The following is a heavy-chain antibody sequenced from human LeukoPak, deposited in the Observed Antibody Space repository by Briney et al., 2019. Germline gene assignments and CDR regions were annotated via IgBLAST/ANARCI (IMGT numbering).Heavy chain of an antibody. CDR3: ARQQYYDFWSGYYYGMDV. V-gene: IGHV3-30-3*01. D-gene: IGHD3-3*01. CDR1: GFTFSSYA. Sequence: GGSLRLSCAASGFTFSSYAMSWLRQAPGKGLEGVAVISYDGSNKYYADAVKGRFTISRDNSKNTLYLQMNSLRAEDTAVYYCARQQYYDFWSGYYYGMDVWGQGPTVTVSS. CDR2: ISYDGSNK. J-gene: IGHJ6*02.